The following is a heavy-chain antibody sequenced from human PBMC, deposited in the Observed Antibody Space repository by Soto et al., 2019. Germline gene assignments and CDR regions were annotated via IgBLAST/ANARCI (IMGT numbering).Heavy chain of an antibody. V-gene: IGHV4-31*03. CDR2: IYYSGST. D-gene: IGHD3-16*02. CDR3: GMWNRLRFCELTLSPHFDY. CDR1: GGSISSGGYY. J-gene: IGHJ4*02. Sequence: SETLSLTCTVSGGSISSGGYYWSWIRQHPGKGLEWIGYIYYSGSTYYNPSLKSRVTISVDTSKNQFSLKLSSVTAAYTAVYYCGMWNRLRFCELTLSPHFDYWGQGTLVTVSS.